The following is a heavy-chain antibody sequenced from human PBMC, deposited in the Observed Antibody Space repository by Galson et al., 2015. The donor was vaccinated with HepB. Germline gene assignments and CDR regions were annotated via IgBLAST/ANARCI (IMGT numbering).Heavy chain of an antibody. D-gene: IGHD5-18*01. J-gene: IGHJ6*02. CDR1: GYTLTELS. Sequence: SVKVSCKVSGYTLTELSMHWVRQAPGKGLEWMGGFDPEDGETIYAQKFQGRVTMTEDTSTDTAYMELSSLRSEDTAVYYCATDTPTWILPYYGMDVWGQGTTVTVSS. V-gene: IGHV1-24*01. CDR3: ATDTPTWILPYYGMDV. CDR2: FDPEDGET.